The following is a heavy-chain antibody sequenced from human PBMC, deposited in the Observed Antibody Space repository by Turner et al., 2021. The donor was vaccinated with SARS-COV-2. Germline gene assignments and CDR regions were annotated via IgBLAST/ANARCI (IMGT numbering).Heavy chain of an antibody. J-gene: IGHJ4*02. CDR2: ISSSSSYI. Sequence: QLVESGGGLAQPGGSLRLSCAASGFTFNSYSMNWVRQAPGKGLEWVSFISSSSSYIYYADSVKGRFTISRDNAKNSLYLQMNSLRAEDTAVYYCARGLGSKTTVVTPFGYWGQGTLVTVSS. V-gene: IGHV3-21*01. CDR1: GFTFNSYS. D-gene: IGHD4-17*01. CDR3: ARGLGSKTTVVTPFGY.